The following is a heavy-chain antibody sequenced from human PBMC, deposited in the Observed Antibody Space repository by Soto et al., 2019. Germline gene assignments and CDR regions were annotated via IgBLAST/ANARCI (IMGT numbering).Heavy chain of an antibody. CDR3: ASRYCSSTSCYTWGYYYYMDV. V-gene: IGHV4-39*01. J-gene: IGHJ6*03. CDR2: IYYSGST. CDR1: GGSISSSSYY. D-gene: IGHD2-2*02. Sequence: SETLSLTCTVSGGSISSSSYYWGWIRQPPGKGLEWIGSIYYSGSTYYNPSLKSRVTISVDTSKNQFSLKLSSVTAADTAVYYCASRYCSSTSCYTWGYYYYMDVWGKGTTVTVSS.